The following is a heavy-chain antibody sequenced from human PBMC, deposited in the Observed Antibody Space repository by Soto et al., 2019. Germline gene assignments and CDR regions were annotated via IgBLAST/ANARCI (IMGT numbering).Heavy chain of an antibody. Sequence: LSLTCTVSGGSISSGGYYWSWIRQHPGKGLEWIGYIYYSGSTYYNPSLKSRVTISVDTSKNQFSLKLCSVTAADTAVYYCARGTWVILGPYYDISLNWFDPWGQGTLVTVSS. CDR3: ARGTWVILGPYYDISLNWFDP. V-gene: IGHV4-31*03. CDR1: GGSISSGGYY. CDR2: IYYSGST. D-gene: IGHD3-9*01. J-gene: IGHJ5*02.